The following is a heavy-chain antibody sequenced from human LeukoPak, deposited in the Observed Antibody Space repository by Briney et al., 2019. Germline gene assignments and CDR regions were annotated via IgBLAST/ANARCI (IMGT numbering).Heavy chain of an antibody. Sequence: PSETLSLTCTVSGGSISSGGYYWSWIRQHPGKGLEWIGYIYYSGSTYYNPSLKSRVTISVDTSKNQFSLKLSSVTAADTAVYYCARGLRRITTIVVVAHYFDYWGQGTLVTVSS. V-gene: IGHV4-31*03. D-gene: IGHD3-22*01. J-gene: IGHJ4*02. CDR3: ARGLRRITTIVVVAHYFDY. CDR1: GGSISSGGYY. CDR2: IYYSGST.